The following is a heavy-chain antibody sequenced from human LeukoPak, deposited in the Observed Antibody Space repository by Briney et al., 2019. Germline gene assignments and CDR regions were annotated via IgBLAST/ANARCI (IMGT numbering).Heavy chain of an antibody. CDR3: ARGVAVAGEAFDY. CDR2: MNPNSGNT. J-gene: IGHJ4*02. D-gene: IGHD6-19*01. CDR1: GYTFTSYD. V-gene: IGHV1-8*01. Sequence: ASVKVSCKASGYTFTSYDINWVRQATGQGLEWMGWMNPNSGNTGYAQKFQGRVTMTRDMSTSTVYMELSSLRSEDTAVYYCARGVAVAGEAFDYWGQGTLVTVSS.